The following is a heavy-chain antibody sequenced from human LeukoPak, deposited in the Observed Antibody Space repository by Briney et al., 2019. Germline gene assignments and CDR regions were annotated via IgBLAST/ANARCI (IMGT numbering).Heavy chain of an antibody. J-gene: IGHJ6*02. CDR1: GFTFSSYG. CDR2: ISYDGSNK. Sequence: GRSLRLSCAASGFTFSSYGMHWVRQAPGKGLEWVAVISYDGSNKYYADSVKGRFTVSRDNSKNTLYLQMNSLRAEDTAVYYCARDQYYDSSGYSRGYGMDVWGQGTTVTVSS. CDR3: ARDQYYDSSGYSRGYGMDV. V-gene: IGHV3-30*03. D-gene: IGHD3-22*01.